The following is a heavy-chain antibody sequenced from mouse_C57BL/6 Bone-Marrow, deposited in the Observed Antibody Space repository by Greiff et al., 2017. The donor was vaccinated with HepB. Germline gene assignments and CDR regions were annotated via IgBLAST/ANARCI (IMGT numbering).Heavy chain of an antibody. V-gene: IGHV5-9*01. CDR3: ARHKGDYSNYGDY. CDR2: ISGGGGNT. J-gene: IGHJ2*01. Sequence: EVKLMESGGGLVKPGGSLKLSCAASGFTFSSYTMSWVRQTPEKRLEWVATISGGGGNTYYPDSVKGRFTISRDNAKNTLYLQMSSLRSEDTALYYCARHKGDYSNYGDYWGQGTTLTVSS. D-gene: IGHD2-5*01. CDR1: GFTFSSYT.